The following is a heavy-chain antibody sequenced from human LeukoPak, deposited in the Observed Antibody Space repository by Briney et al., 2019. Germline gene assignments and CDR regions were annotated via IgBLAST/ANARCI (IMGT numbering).Heavy chain of an antibody. V-gene: IGHV3-23*01. CDR2: ISGSGGST. CDR1: GFTFSSYA. D-gene: IGHD3-10*01. CDR3: ARFAVGGSYYYYMDV. J-gene: IGHJ6*03. Sequence: GGSLRLSCAASGFTFSSYAMSWVRQAPGKGLEWVSAISGSGGSTYYADSVKGRFTISRDNAKNSLYLQMNSLRADDTAVYYRARFAVGGSYYYYMDVWGKGTTVTVSS.